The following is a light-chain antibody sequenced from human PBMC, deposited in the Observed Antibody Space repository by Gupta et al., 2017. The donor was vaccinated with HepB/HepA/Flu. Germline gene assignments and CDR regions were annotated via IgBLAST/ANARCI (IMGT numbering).Light chain of an antibody. CDR3: QQYNNWLT. V-gene: IGKV3-15*01. Sequence: EIVMTQSPATLSVSPGERATLSCRASQSVSSNLAWYQQKPGQAPRLLIYGASTRATGIPARFSGSGFGTEFTLPISSLQSEDFAVYYCQQYNNWLTFGGGTKVEIK. CDR2: GAS. CDR1: QSVSSN. J-gene: IGKJ4*01.